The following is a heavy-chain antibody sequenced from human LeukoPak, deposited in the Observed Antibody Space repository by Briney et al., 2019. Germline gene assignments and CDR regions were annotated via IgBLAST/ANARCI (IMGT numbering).Heavy chain of an antibody. CDR1: GLTFSSFE. Sequence: GGSLRLSCAASGLTFSSFEMNWVRQAPGKGLEWVSYISSSDNTIYYADSVKGRFTISRDNAKNSLYLQMNSLRAEDTAVYYCARASSLATVDYWGQGTLVTVSS. CDR3: ARASSLATVDY. D-gene: IGHD6-13*01. J-gene: IGHJ4*02. V-gene: IGHV3-48*03. CDR2: ISSSDNTI.